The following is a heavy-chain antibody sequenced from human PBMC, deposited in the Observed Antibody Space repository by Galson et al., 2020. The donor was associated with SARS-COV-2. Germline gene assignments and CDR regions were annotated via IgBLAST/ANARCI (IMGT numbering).Heavy chain of an antibody. CDR2: ISAYNGNT. CDR3: ARLSSGWNLAFPFAFDY. V-gene: IGHV1-18*01. J-gene: IGHJ4*02. Sequence: ASVKVSCKASGYTFTSYGISWVRQAPGQGLEWMGWISAYNGNTNYAQKLQGRVTMTTDTSTSTAYMELRSLRSDDTAVYYCARLSSGWNLAFPFAFDYWGQGTLVTVSS. CDR1: GYTFTSYG. D-gene: IGHD6-19*01.